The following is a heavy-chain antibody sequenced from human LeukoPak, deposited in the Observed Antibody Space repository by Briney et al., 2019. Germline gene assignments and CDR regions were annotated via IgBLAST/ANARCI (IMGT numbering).Heavy chain of an antibody. CDR1: GYTFTGYY. V-gene: IGHV1-2*06. D-gene: IGHD6-19*01. CDR2: INPNSGGT. Sequence: ASVKVSCKDSGYTFTGYYMHWVRQAPGQGLEWMGRINPNSGGTNYAQKFQGRVTMTRDTSISTAYMELSRLRSDDTAVYYCAREDSSGWYYPDYWGQGTLVTVSS. J-gene: IGHJ4*02. CDR3: AREDSSGWYYPDY.